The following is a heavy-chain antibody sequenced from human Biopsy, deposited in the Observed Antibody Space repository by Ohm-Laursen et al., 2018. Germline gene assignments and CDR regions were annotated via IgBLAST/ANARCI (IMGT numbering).Heavy chain of an antibody. Sequence: GTLSLTCTVSSGSISSYYWSWIRQPPGKGLEWIGYIDYRGSTKYNPSLRSRVTMSIDTSRNQFSLKLSSATAADTAVYYCATTTMDTSGWFGNYFDSWGQGTLVTVSA. CDR3: ATTTMDTSGWFGNYFDS. J-gene: IGHJ4*02. V-gene: IGHV4-59*08. CDR1: SGSISSYY. CDR2: IDYRGST. D-gene: IGHD6-19*01.